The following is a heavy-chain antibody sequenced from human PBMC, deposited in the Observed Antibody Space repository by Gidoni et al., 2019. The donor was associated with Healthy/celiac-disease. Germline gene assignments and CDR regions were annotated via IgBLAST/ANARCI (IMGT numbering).Heavy chain of an antibody. J-gene: IGHJ4*02. D-gene: IGHD5-18*01. CDR3: ARDSGYSYGRTYFDY. CDR1: GGCISSSY. V-gene: IGHV4-59*01. CDR2: IYYCWST. Sequence: QVQLQESGPGRVKPSETLSLTCPAPGGCISSSYWSWIRQPPGKGLEWIGYIYYCWSTNYNPALKSRVTISVDTSKNQFSLKLSSVTAADTAVYYCARDSGYSYGRTYFDYWGQGTLVTVSS.